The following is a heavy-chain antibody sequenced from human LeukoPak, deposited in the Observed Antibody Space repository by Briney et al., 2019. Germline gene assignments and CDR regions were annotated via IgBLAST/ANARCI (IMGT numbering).Heavy chain of an antibody. CDR1: GFTFSSNG. D-gene: IGHD6-13*01. Sequence: GGSLRLSCAASGFTFSSNGMHWVRQAPGKGLEWVAVIWYGGSNKYYADSVKGRFTISRDNSKNTLYLQMNSLRAEDTAVYYCAKGHDVSSWYYFDYWGQGTLVTVSS. J-gene: IGHJ4*02. V-gene: IGHV3-30*02. CDR2: IWYGGSNK. CDR3: AKGHDVSSWYYFDY.